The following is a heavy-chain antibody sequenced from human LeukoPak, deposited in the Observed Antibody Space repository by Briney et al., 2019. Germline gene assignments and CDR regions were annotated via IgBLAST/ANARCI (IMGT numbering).Heavy chain of an antibody. CDR3: ARDVHGDYGSGWFDP. V-gene: IGHV1-18*01. J-gene: IGHJ5*02. CDR1: GYAFTSYG. CDR2: ISAYNGNT. Sequence: ASVKVSCKASGYAFTSYGISWVRQAPGQGLEWMGWISAYNGNTNYAQKLQGRVTMTTDTSTSTAYMELRSLRSDDTAVYYCARDVHGDYGSGWFDPWGQGTLVSVSS. D-gene: IGHD4-17*01.